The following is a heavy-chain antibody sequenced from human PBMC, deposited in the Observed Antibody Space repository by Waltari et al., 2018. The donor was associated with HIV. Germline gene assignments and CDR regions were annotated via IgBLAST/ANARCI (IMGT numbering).Heavy chain of an antibody. CDR3: AKDKRSGYGGNSVWYFDL. CDR2: ISWNSGTI. V-gene: IGHV3-9*01. D-gene: IGHD4-17*01. Sequence: EVQLVESGGGLVQPGRSLRLSCAASGFTFVDYAMPWVRQAPGKGLEWVSGISWNSGTIGYADSVKGRFTISRDNAKNSLYLQMNSLRAEDTALYYCAKDKRSGYGGNSVWYFDLWGRGTLVTVSS. J-gene: IGHJ2*01. CDR1: GFTFVDYA.